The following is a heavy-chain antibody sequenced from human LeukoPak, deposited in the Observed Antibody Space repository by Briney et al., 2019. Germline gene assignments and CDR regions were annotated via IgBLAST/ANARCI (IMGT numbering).Heavy chain of an antibody. CDR1: GFTFSDFS. Sequence: GGSLRLSCAASGFTFSDFSMNWVRQAPGKGLEWVSYISSSSTHIYYADSVKGRFTISRDNARNSLYLQMNSLRAEDTAIYYCARSEHSSSSFDYWGQGTLVTVSS. D-gene: IGHD6-6*01. V-gene: IGHV3-21*01. CDR2: ISSSSTHI. CDR3: ARSEHSSSSFDY. J-gene: IGHJ4*02.